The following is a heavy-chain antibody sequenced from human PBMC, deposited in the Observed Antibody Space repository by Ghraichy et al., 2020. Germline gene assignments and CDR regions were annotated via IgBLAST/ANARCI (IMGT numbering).Heavy chain of an antibody. V-gene: IGHV3-23*01. CDR2: ISGSGGST. D-gene: IGHD3-16*02. CDR1: GFTFSSYA. Sequence: GGSLRLSCAASGFTFSSYAMSWVRQAPGKGLEWVSAISGSGGSTYYADSVKGRFTISRDNSKNTLYLQMNSLRAEDTAVYYCAKELEYYDYVWGSYRPDYFDYWGQGTLVTVSS. J-gene: IGHJ4*02. CDR3: AKELEYYDYVWGSYRPDYFDY.